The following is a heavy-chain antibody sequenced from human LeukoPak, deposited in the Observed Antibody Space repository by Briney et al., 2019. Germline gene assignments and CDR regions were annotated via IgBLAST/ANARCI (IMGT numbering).Heavy chain of an antibody. J-gene: IGHJ3*02. CDR1: GGSISSSSYY. Sequence: SETLSLTCTVSGGSISSSSYYWGWIRQPPGKGLEWIGSIYYSGSTYYNPSLKSRVTISVDTSKNQFSLKLSSVTAADTAVYYCAREAARDESWRFGPDAFDIWGQGTMVTVSS. D-gene: IGHD3-16*01. CDR3: AREAARDESWRFGPDAFDI. CDR2: IYYSGST. V-gene: IGHV4-39*02.